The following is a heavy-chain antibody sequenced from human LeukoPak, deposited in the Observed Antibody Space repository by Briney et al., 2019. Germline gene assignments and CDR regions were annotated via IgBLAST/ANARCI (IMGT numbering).Heavy chain of an antibody. D-gene: IGHD5-12*01. CDR3: AKVERGSGYDTYYYYGLDV. V-gene: IGHV3-23*01. J-gene: IGHJ6*02. CDR2: ISGSGGST. Sequence: PGGSLRLSCAASGFTFSSYAMSWVRQAPGKGLEWVSAISGSGGSTYYADSVKGRFTISRDNSKNTLYLQMNSLRAEDTAVYYCAKVERGSGYDTYYYYGLDVWGQGTTVTVSS. CDR1: GFTFSSYA.